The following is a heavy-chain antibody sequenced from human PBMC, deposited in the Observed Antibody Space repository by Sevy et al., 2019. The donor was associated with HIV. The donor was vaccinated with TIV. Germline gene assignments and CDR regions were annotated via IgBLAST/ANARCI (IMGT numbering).Heavy chain of an antibody. CDR3: AKGTPRYCSSTSCPSYYYGMDV. Sequence: GGSLRLSCAASGFTFSSYSMNWVRQAPGKGLEWVSSISSSNNYIYYADSLKGRFTISRDNAKNSLYLQMNSLRAEDTAVYYCAKGTPRYCSSTSCPSYYYGMDVWGQGTTVTVSS. CDR2: ISSSNNYI. CDR1: GFTFSSYS. V-gene: IGHV3-21*04. J-gene: IGHJ6*02. D-gene: IGHD2-2*01.